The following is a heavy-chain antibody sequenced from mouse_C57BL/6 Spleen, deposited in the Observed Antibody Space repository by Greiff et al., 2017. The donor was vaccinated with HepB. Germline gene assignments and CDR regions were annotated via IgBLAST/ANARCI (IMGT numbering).Heavy chain of an antibody. CDR3: ARKGEFYSNYEDAMDY. CDR2: IYPRSGNT. Sequence: VKLQESGAELARPGASVKLSCKASGYTFTSYGISWVKQRTGQGLEWIGEIYPRSGNTYYNEKFKGKATLTADKSSSTAYMELRSLTSEDSAVYFCARKGEFYSNYEDAMDYWGQGTSVTVSS. V-gene: IGHV1-81*01. J-gene: IGHJ4*01. D-gene: IGHD2-5*01. CDR1: GYTFTSYG.